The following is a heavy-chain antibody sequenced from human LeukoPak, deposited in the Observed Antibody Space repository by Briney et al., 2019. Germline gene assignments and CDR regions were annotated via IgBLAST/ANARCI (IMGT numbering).Heavy chain of an antibody. Sequence: PSETLSLTCAVYGGSFSGYYWSWIRQPPGKGLEWIGEINHSGSTNYNPSLKSRVTISVDTSKNQFSLKLSSVTAADTAVYYCARVGSYSDWGQGTLVTVSS. D-gene: IGHD1-26*01. J-gene: IGHJ4*02. CDR1: GGSFSGYY. V-gene: IGHV4-34*01. CDR3: ARVGSYSD. CDR2: INHSGST.